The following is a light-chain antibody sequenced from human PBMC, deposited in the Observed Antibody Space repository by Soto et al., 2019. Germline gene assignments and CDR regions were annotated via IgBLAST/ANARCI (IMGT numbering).Light chain of an antibody. CDR2: VAS. V-gene: IGKV1-27*01. Sequence: DIQMTQSPSSLSASVGDRVTITCRASQGIGNYLAWYQQKPGKVPKLLIYVASTLQSGVPSRFSGSQSGTDFTLTISSLQTEDFATYYCQMYNDAPPTFGQGTKVEIK. CDR3: QMYNDAPPT. CDR1: QGIGNY. J-gene: IGKJ1*01.